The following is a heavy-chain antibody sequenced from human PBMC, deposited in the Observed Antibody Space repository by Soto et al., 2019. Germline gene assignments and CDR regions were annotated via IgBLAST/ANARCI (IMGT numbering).Heavy chain of an antibody. J-gene: IGHJ4*02. Sequence: GGSLRLSCAASGFTFSSYEMNWVRQAPGKGLEWVSYISSSGSTIYYADSVKGRFTISRDNAKNSLYLQMNSLRAEDTAVYYCARNGPSYCGGDCPYYWGQGTLVTVSS. CDR2: ISSSGSTI. D-gene: IGHD2-21*02. CDR1: GFTFSSYE. CDR3: ARNGPSYCGGDCPYY. V-gene: IGHV3-48*03.